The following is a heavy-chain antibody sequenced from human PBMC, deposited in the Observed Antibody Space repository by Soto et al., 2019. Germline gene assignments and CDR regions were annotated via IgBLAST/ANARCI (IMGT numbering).Heavy chain of an antibody. CDR1: GFTFSSYS. Sequence: GGSLRLSCAASGFTFSSYSMNWVRQAPGKGLEWVSFISSSSSYIYYADSVKGRFTISRDNAKNSLYLQMNSLRAEDTAVYYCARGLADYGDFVYFTYWGQGTLV. D-gene: IGHD4-17*01. CDR3: ARGLADYGDFVYFTY. CDR2: ISSSSSYI. V-gene: IGHV3-21*01. J-gene: IGHJ4*02.